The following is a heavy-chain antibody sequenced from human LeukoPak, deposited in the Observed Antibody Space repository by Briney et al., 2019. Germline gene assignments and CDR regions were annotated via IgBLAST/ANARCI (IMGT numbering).Heavy chain of an antibody. CDR2: ISPTGSTT. V-gene: IGHV3-74*01. J-gene: IGHJ4*02. CDR3: ARGPNSNWSGLDF. Sequence: GGSLRLSCIASGFSFSGHWMHWARQLPGKGLVWVSRISPTGSTTNYADSVKGRFTVSRDNAKNTLYPQVNNLRAEDTAVYYCARGPNSNWSGLDFWGQGTLLTVSS. D-gene: IGHD6-6*01. CDR1: GFSFSGHW.